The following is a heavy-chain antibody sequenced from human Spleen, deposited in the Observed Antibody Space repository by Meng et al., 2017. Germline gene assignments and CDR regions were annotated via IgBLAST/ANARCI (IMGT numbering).Heavy chain of an antibody. V-gene: IGHV1-2*06. CDR2: INPDTGDT. J-gene: IGHJ4*02. D-gene: IGHD2-21*01. CDR1: GYTFTAYY. Sequence: QVQPLQLGAEMKKTGSWAMVTGKPTGYTFTAYYIHRVRQAPGQGLEWMGHINPDTGDTIYAQKFQGRVSMTGDTSISTAYVELSGLRSDDTAVYYCARDENISLGKLFGDYWGQGTLVTVSS. CDR3: ARDENISLGKLFGDY.